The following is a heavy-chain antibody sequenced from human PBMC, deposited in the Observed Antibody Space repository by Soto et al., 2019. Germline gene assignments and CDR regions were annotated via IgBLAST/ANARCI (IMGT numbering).Heavy chain of an antibody. D-gene: IGHD4-17*01. J-gene: IGHJ6*02. CDR1: GFTFSSYG. CDR2: ISYDGSNK. V-gene: IGHV3-30*18. CDR3: AKITTVTAGVGEDYYYYGMDV. Sequence: QVQLVESGGGVVQPGRSLRLSCAASGFTFSSYGMHWVRQAPGKGLEWVAVISYDGSNKYYADSVKGRFTISRDNSKNTLYLQMNSLRAEGTAVYYCAKITTVTAGVGEDYYYYGMDVWGQGTTVTVSS.